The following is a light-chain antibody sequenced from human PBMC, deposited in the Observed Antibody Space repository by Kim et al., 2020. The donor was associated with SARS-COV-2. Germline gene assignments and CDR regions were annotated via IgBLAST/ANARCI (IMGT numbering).Light chain of an antibody. J-gene: IGLJ2*01. Sequence: GKTVTISCTRSSGSIASNYVQWYQQRPGSAPPTVIYEDNQRPSGVPDRFSGSIDSSSTSASLTISGLKTEDEADYYCQSYDSSNRVFGGGTQLTVL. V-gene: IGLV6-57*03. CDR3: QSYDSSNRV. CDR1: SGSIASNY. CDR2: EDN.